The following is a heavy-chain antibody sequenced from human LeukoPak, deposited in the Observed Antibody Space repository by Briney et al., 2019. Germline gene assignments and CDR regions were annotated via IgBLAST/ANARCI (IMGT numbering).Heavy chain of an antibody. J-gene: IGHJ3*02. Sequence: GGSLRLSCAASGFTFSSYWMSWVRQAPGKGLEWVSGISWNSGSIGYADSVKGRFTISRDNAKNSLYLQMNSLRAEDTALYYCAKDTGRDVYWGAFDIWGQGTMVTVSS. CDR2: ISWNSGSI. D-gene: IGHD2-8*01. CDR1: GFTFSSYW. V-gene: IGHV3-9*01. CDR3: AKDTGRDVYWGAFDI.